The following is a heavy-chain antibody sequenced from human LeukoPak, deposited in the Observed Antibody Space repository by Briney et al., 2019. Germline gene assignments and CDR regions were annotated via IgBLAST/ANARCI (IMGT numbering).Heavy chain of an antibody. CDR2: TNPNSGST. D-gene: IGHD2-2*02. Sequence: ATVKVSCKTAGYTFTDYCVHWVRQAPGQGLEWVGWTNPNSGSTSYIQKFQGWVTLTRDTSITTVYMEFSRLRSDDTAVYYCARARDYCTSTRCYSPHHYGIDVWGQGTTVIVSS. CDR1: GYTFTDYC. V-gene: IGHV1-2*04. CDR3: ARARDYCTSTRCYSPHHYGIDV. J-gene: IGHJ6*02.